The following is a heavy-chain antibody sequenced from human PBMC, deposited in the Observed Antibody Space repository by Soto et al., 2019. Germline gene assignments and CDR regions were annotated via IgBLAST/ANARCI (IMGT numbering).Heavy chain of an antibody. D-gene: IGHD3-10*01. CDR1: GFTFSSYA. CDR2: ISYDGSNK. CDR3: ARDLVVWFGESWFDP. J-gene: IGHJ5*02. Sequence: QVQLVESGGGVVQPGRSLRLSCAASGFTFSSYAMHWVRQAPGKGLEWVAVISYDGSNKYYADSVKGRFTISRDNSNNTLYLQMNSLRAEDTAVYYCARDLVVWFGESWFDPWGQGTLVTVSS. V-gene: IGHV3-30-3*01.